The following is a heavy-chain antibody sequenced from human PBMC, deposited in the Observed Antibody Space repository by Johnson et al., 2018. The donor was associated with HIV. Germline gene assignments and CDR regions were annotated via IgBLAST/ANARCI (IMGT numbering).Heavy chain of an antibody. CDR2: INRNGGSA. D-gene: IGHD3-3*01. Sequence: VVLVESGGGVVQPGRSLRLSCAASGFNFDDYGMSWVRQAPGKGLAWVSGINRNGGSAGYAESVKGRLPISTDNAKNSLYLQMNRLRAEDTALYYCARNPIRDFWSGSGDAFDIWGQGTMVTVSS. V-gene: IGHV3-20*04. J-gene: IGHJ3*02. CDR1: GFNFDDYG. CDR3: ARNPIRDFWSGSGDAFDI.